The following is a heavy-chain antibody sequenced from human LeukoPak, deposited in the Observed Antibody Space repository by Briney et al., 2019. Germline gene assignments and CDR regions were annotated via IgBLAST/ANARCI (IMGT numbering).Heavy chain of an antibody. CDR1: GGSISSSY. D-gene: IGHD3-10*01. V-gene: IGHV3-23*01. CDR2: VSPGGSDT. CDR3: AKRGGYETMAAFDY. J-gene: IGHJ4*02. Sequence: ETLSLTCTVSGGSISSSYWSWIRQPAGKGLEWVSAVSPGGSDTYYADSVRGRFTISRDNSKNTLYLQMRSLRAEDSAVYYCAKRGGYETMAAFDYWGQGTLVTVSS.